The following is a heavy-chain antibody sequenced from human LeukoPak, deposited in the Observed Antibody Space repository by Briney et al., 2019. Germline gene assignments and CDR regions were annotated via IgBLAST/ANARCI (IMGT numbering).Heavy chain of an antibody. J-gene: IGHJ3*02. CDR3: ARGRFLDAFDI. D-gene: IGHD3-3*01. CDR1: GGSISSYY. Sequence: SETLSLTCTVSGGSISSYYWSWIRQPPGKGLEWIGFIYYSGSTKYKPSLKSRVTISGDTSKNQFSLKLSSVTAADTAVYYCARGRFLDAFDIWGQGTIVTVSS. V-gene: IGHV4-59*01. CDR2: IYYSGST.